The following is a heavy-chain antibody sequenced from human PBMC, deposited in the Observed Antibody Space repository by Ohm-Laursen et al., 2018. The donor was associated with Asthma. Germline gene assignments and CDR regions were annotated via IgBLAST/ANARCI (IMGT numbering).Heavy chain of an antibody. D-gene: IGHD2-21*02. Sequence: SLRLSCAASGFIFDDYAMHWVRQVPGKGLEWVSGISWNSGTIVQADSVKGRFTISRDNAKNSLYLQMNSLRAEDTALYYCARDSQAMVTAEGLYFGMDVWGQGTTVTVSS. CDR1: GFIFDDYA. V-gene: IGHV3-9*01. CDR2: ISWNSGTI. J-gene: IGHJ6*02. CDR3: ARDSQAMVTAEGLYFGMDV.